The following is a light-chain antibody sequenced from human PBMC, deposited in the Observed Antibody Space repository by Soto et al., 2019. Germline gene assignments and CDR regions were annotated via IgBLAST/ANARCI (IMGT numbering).Light chain of an antibody. CDR1: QSVSSN. J-gene: IGKJ1*01. CDR3: QQYNNWPLWT. CDR2: GAS. Sequence: EIVMTQSPATLSVSPGERATLSCRASQSVSSNLAWYQQKPGQAPRLLIYGASSRATGVPDRFSASGSGTEFTLTISSLQSEDFAVYYCQQYNNWPLWTFGQGTKVDIK. V-gene: IGKV3D-15*01.